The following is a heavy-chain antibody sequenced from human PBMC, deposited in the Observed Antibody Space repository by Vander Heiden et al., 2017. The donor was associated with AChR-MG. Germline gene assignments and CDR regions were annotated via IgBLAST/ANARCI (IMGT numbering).Heavy chain of an antibody. V-gene: IGHV3-49*05. CDR1: GFTFGDYA. D-gene: IGHD6-13*01. CDR2: IRSKAYGGTT. CDR3: TRDKILAAAGRVHDY. Sequence: EVQLVESGGGLVKPGRSLRLSCTASGFTFGDYAMSWFRQAPGKGLEWVGFIRSKAYGGTTEYAASVKGRFTISRDDSKSIAYLQMNSLKTEDTAVYYCTRDKILAAAGRVHDYWGQGTLVTVSS. J-gene: IGHJ4*02.